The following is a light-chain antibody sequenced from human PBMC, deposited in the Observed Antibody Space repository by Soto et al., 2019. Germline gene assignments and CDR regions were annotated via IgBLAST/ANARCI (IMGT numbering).Light chain of an antibody. V-gene: IGLV2-14*01. CDR1: SSDVGGYDY. CDR2: EVN. Sequence: QSVLTQPASVSGSPGQSITISCTGTSSDVGGYDYVSWYQHHPGKAPKLMIYEVNNRPSGVSGRFSGSKSGNTASLTISGLQAEDEADYFCSSYTRANTRVFGGGTKLTVL. J-gene: IGLJ3*02. CDR3: SSYTRANTRV.